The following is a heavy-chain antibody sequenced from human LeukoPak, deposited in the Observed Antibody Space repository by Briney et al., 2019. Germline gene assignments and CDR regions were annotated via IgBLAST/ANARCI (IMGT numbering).Heavy chain of an antibody. V-gene: IGHV4-39*07. J-gene: IGHJ4*02. Sequence: PSETLSLTCTVSDGSISSSSYYWGWIRQPPGKGLEWIGTIYYSGSTYYNPSLKSRVTISVDTSKNQFSLKLSSVTAADTAVYYCASIQHRGPYFDYWGQGTLVTVSS. CDR2: IYYSGST. CDR1: DGSISSSSYY. CDR3: ASIQHRGPYFDY. D-gene: IGHD1-26*01.